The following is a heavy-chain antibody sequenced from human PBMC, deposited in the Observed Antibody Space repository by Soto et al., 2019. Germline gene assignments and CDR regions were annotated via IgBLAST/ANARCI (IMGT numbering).Heavy chain of an antibody. CDR1: GFTFSSYW. V-gene: IGHV3-7*01. Sequence: EVQLVESGGGLVQPGGSLRLSCVDSGFTFSSYWMSWVRQAPVKGLEWVGNIKQDGSEENYADSVKGRFTISRDNAKNSMYLQMNSLRDEDTAVYYCARIAASGRGWDVWGQGTTVVVSS. D-gene: IGHD6-13*01. CDR2: IKQDGSEE. CDR3: ARIAASGRGWDV. J-gene: IGHJ6*02.